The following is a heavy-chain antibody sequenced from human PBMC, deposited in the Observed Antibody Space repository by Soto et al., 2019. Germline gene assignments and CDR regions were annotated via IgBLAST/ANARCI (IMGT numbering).Heavy chain of an antibody. CDR3: VRGARGKDST. Sequence: EAQLVESGGGLVQPGGSLRLSCVASGFTFTNYWMHWVRQTAGKRLEWLADIRQDGGDQAYVDSVRSRFTNSRDNAKNSLYLQMSSLTAADTAVYFCVRGARGKDSTWGRGTLVTVSS. CDR1: GFTFTNYW. D-gene: IGHD5-18*01. J-gene: IGHJ1*01. V-gene: IGHV3-7*01. CDR2: IRQDGGDQ.